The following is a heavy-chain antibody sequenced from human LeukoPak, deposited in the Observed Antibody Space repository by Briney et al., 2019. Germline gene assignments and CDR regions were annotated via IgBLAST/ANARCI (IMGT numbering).Heavy chain of an antibody. CDR2: INPNSGGT. V-gene: IGHV1-2*02. Sequence: AASVKVSCKACGYTFTGYYMHWVRQAPGQGLEWMGWINPNSGGTNYAQKFQGRVTMTRDTSISTAYMELSRLRSDDTAVYYCARTPYSYGYKAPYYFDYWGQGTLVTVSS. D-gene: IGHD5-18*01. CDR1: GYTFTGYY. CDR3: ARTPYSYGYKAPYYFDY. J-gene: IGHJ4*02.